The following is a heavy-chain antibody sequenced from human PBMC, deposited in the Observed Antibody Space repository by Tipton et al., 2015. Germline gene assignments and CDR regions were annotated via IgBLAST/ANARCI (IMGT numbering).Heavy chain of an antibody. V-gene: IGHV4-39*01. J-gene: IGHJ6*02. CDR1: GGSISTSSHY. CDR2: IYYSGGT. D-gene: IGHD3-16*02. CDR3: ARGPTFVWGSYRYYYYYGMDV. Sequence: GSLRLSCNISGGSISTSSHYWGWIRQPPGKGLEFIGSIYYSGGTYYNPSLKTRLTMSVDTSQNQFSLQLSSVTAADTAVYYCARGPTFVWGSYRYYYYYGMDVWGQGTTVTVSS.